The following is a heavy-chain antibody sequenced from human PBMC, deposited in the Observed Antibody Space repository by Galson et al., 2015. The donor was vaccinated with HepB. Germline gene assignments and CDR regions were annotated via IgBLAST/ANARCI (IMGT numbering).Heavy chain of an antibody. CDR2: ITPIFGRA. D-gene: IGHD3-3*01. CDR3: ARDYDFWSGSPFDY. CDR1: GGTFSNYA. Sequence: VKVSCKASGGTFSNYAISWVRQAPGQGLEWMGGITPIFGRANYAQKFQGRVTITADKSTSTAYMELSSLRSEDTAVYYCARDYDFWSGSPFDYWGQGTLVTVSS. J-gene: IGHJ4*02. V-gene: IGHV1-69*06.